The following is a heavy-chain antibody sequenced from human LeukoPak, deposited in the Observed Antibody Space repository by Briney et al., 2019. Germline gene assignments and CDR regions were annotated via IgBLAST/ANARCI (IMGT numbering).Heavy chain of an antibody. CDR1: GFIFSNYW. J-gene: IGHJ4*02. CDR2: INQDGSEK. CDR3: ARHVLDCSGGTCYFFDY. Sequence: PGGSLRLSCAASGFIFSNYWMSWVRQAPGKGLEGVANINQDGSEKYYVDSVKGRSTISRDNAKNSLYLQMNSLRAEDTAVYYCARHVLDCSGGTCYFFDYWGQGTLVTVSS. D-gene: IGHD2-15*01. V-gene: IGHV3-7*03.